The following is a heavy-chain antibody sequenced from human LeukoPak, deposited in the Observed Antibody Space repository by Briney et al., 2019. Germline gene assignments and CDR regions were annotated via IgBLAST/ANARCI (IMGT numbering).Heavy chain of an antibody. Sequence: ASVTVSCKASGYTFTGYYMHWVRQAPGQGLEWMGWINPNSGGTNYAQKFQGRVTMTRDTSISTAYMELSRLRSDDTAVYCCARGLHYYDILTGFPPDSYYFDYWGQGTLVTVSS. J-gene: IGHJ4*02. V-gene: IGHV1-2*02. CDR2: INPNSGGT. D-gene: IGHD3-9*01. CDR3: ARGLHYYDILTGFPPDSYYFDY. CDR1: GYTFTGYY.